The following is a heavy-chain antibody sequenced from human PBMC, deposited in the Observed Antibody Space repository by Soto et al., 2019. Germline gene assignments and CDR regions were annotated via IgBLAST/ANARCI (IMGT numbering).Heavy chain of an antibody. J-gene: IGHJ4*02. V-gene: IGHV3-23*01. CDR2: ISGSGGST. CDR3: AKDLGGYLVGPLDS. CDR1: GFTFSSYA. Sequence: LRLSCAASGFTFSSYAMSWVRQAPGKGLEWVSAISGSGGSTYYADSVKGRFTISRDNSKNTLYLQMNSLRAEDTAVYYCAKDLGGYLVGPLDSWGQGALVTVSS. D-gene: IGHD5-12*01.